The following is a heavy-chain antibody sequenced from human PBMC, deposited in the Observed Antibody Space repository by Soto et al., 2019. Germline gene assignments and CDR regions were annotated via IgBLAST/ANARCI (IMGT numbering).Heavy chain of an antibody. D-gene: IGHD4-17*01. J-gene: IGHJ3*01. CDR1: GYTFTGYY. CDR2: INPNSGGT. Sequence: ASVKVSCKASGYTFTGYYMHWVRQAPGQGLEWMGWINPNSGGTNYAQKFQGWVTMTRDTSTSTAYMELSRLRSDDTAVYYCARGIVLDDGASSDAIDVWGQGTTVTVPS. V-gene: IGHV1-2*04. CDR3: ARGIVLDDGASSDAIDV.